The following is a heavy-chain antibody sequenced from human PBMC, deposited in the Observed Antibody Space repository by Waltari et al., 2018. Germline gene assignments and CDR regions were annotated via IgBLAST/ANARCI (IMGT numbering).Heavy chain of an antibody. Sequence: EVQVVESGGGLVQHGGSLRLSCEASGFTFSGYWMPWVRQAPGKGLVWVSRIDNDGRTAKYADSVRGRFTVSRDNARNTLYLQMNSLRAEDTAVYYCARDLLTPSVSYFGMDLWGQGTTVTVSS. V-gene: IGHV3-74*01. CDR3: ARDLLTPSVSYFGMDL. D-gene: IGHD4-4*01. J-gene: IGHJ6*02. CDR2: IDNDGRTA. CDR1: GFTFSGYW.